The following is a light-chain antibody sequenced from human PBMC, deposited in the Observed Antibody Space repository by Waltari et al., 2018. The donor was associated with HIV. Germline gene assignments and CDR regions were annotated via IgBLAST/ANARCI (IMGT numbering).Light chain of an antibody. Sequence: QSVLTQSPSASGTPGQRVTISCSGSSSNIGINTINWFQQRPGTAPKLLLCNDNSRPSGVPDRFSGSKSGTSASLAISGLQSEDEAKYYCAAWDVTLHGWVFGGGTKVTVL. J-gene: IGLJ3*02. CDR1: SSNIGINT. CDR2: NDN. V-gene: IGLV1-44*01. CDR3: AAWDVTLHGWV.